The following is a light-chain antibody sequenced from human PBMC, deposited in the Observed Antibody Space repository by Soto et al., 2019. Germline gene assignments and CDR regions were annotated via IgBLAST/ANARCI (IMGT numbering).Light chain of an antibody. CDR3: ASWDGSLKGWV. CDR1: SSDVGGYNY. Sequence: QSALTQPPSASGSPGQSVAISCTGTSSDVGGYNYVSWYQQHPGKAPKLMIYEVNKRPSGVPDRFSGSKSGNTASLTVSGLQAEDEADYYCASWDGSLKGWVFGGGTKLTVL. V-gene: IGLV2-8*01. CDR2: EVN. J-gene: IGLJ3*02.